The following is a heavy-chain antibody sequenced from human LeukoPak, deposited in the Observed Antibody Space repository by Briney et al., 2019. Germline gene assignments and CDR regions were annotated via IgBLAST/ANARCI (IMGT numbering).Heavy chain of an antibody. J-gene: IGHJ4*02. CDR3: AVSGYSSGWYGDY. D-gene: IGHD6-19*01. Sequence: SSETLSLTCTVSGGSISSYYWSWIRQPPGKGLEWIGYMYYSGSTNYNPSLKSRVTISVDTSKNQFSLKLSSMPPATMAVYYGAVSGYSSGWYGDYWGQGTLVTVSS. CDR2: MYYSGST. V-gene: IGHV4-59*08. CDR1: GGSISSYY.